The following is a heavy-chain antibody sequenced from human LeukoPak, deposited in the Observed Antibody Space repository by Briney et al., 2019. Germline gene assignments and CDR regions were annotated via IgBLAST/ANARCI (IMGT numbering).Heavy chain of an antibody. CDR3: AKDFYSGSLGYFDF. V-gene: IGHV3-30*02. CDR1: GFTFSTYG. CDR2: IRYDGSSQ. D-gene: IGHD1-26*01. Sequence: GGSLRLSCAASGFTFSTYGMHWVRQAPGKGLEWVAFIRYDGSSQYYAESVKGRFTISRDKSRNTLYLQMNSLRAEDTAVHYCAKDFYSGSLGYFDFWGQGTLVTVSS. J-gene: IGHJ4*02.